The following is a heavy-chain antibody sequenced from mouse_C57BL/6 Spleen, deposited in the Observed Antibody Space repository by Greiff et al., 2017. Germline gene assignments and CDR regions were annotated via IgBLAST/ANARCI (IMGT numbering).Heavy chain of an antibody. D-gene: IGHD2-4*01. Sequence: EVKLVESGPELVKPGASVKMSCKASGYTFTDYNMHWVKQSHGKSLEWIGYINPNNGGTSYNQKFKGKATLTVNKSSSTAYMELRSLTSEDSAVYYCARSRDYDGDYWGQGTTLTVSS. CDR1: GYTFTDYN. CDR2: INPNNGGT. CDR3: ARSRDYDGDY. V-gene: IGHV1-22*01. J-gene: IGHJ2*01.